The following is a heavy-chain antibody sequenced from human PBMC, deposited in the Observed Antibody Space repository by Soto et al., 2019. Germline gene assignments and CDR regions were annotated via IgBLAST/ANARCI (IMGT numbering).Heavy chain of an antibody. Sequence: PSETLSLTCAVSGGSISSGGYSWSWIRQPPGKGLEWIGYIYHSGSTYYNPSLKSRVTISVDRSKNQFSLKLSSVTAADTAVYYCARGQDGDGYNSSGLDYWGQGTLVTVSS. J-gene: IGHJ4*02. D-gene: IGHD5-12*01. V-gene: IGHV4-30-2*01. CDR2: IYHSGST. CDR1: GGSISSGGYS. CDR3: ARGQDGDGYNSSGLDY.